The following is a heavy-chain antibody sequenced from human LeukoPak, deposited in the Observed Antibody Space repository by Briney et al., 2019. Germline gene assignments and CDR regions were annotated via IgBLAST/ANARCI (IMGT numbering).Heavy chain of an antibody. CDR3: ARLSTIFGPAFDY. J-gene: IGHJ4*02. CDR2: VHSSRDA. CDR1: GASTTAYY. D-gene: IGHD3-3*01. V-gene: IGHV4-4*08. Sequence: SETLSLTCAVSGASTTAYYWTCIRQPPREGLEWIWDVHSSRDASYNPSLKSRLTMSLDTSKNQLSLNLASVTAADTAVYYCARLSTIFGPAFDYWGQGLLVTVSS.